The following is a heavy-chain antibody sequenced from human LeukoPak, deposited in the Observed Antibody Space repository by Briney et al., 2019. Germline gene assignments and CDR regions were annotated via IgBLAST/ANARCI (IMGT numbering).Heavy chain of an antibody. CDR3: ARLDFGGNFDY. V-gene: IGHV4-30-2*01. Sequence: SQTLSLTCAVSGGSISSGGYSWSWIRQPPGKGLEWIGYIYHSGSTYYNPSLKSRVTISVDRSKNQFSRKLSSVTAADTAVYYCARLDFGGNFDYWGQGTLVTVSS. CDR2: IYHSGST. D-gene: IGHD4-23*01. J-gene: IGHJ4*02. CDR1: GGSISSGGYS.